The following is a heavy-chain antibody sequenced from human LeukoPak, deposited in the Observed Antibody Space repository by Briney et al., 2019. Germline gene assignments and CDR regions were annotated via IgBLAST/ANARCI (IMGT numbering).Heavy chain of an antibody. CDR3: ARVLKWFGEFDYFDY. CDR1: GGSISSYY. Sequence: PSETLSLTCTVSGGSISSYYWTWIRQPPGKGLEWIGYIYSSGSTNYNPSLKSRVTISIDTSKNQFSLKLSSVTAADTAVYYCARVLKWFGEFDYFDYWGQGTLVTVSS. CDR2: IYSSGST. J-gene: IGHJ4*02. V-gene: IGHV4-59*01. D-gene: IGHD3-10*01.